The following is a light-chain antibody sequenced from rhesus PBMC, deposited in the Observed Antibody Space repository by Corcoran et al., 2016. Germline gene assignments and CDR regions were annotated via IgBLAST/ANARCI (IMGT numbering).Light chain of an antibody. J-gene: IGKJ2*01. CDR2: DAS. CDR1: QSVGSN. V-gene: IGKV3-42*02. Sequence: ETVVTQSPATLSLSPGERATLSCRASQSVGSNLAWYQQKPGQAPKLLIYDASSRATGIPDRFSGSGSGTEFTLTISSLEPEDVGVYFCQQYNHWYTFSQGTKVEIK. CDR3: QQYNHWYT.